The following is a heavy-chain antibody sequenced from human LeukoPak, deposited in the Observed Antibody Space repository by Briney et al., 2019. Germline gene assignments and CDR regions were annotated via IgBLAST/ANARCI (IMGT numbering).Heavy chain of an antibody. D-gene: IGHD3-9*01. CDR2: ISGSGHST. J-gene: IGHJ4*02. V-gene: IGHV3-23*01. CDR1: GFTFSSSA. CDR3: AKEPHILAGYYTDYFDY. Sequence: GGSLRLSCAASGFTFSSSAMSWVRQAPGKGLEWVSAISGSGHSTYYADSVKGRFTVSRDNSKNTLYLQMNSLRAEDTAVYFCAKEPHILAGYYTDYFDYWGQGTLVTVSS.